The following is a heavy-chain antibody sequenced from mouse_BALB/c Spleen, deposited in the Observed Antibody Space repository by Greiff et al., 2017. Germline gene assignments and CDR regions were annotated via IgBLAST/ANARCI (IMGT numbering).Heavy chain of an antibody. CDR1: GYSITSGYY. CDR2: ISYDGSN. D-gene: IGHD2-14*01. Sequence: VQLQQSGPGLVKPSQSLSLTCSVTGYSITSGYYWNWIRQFPGNKLEWMGYISYDGSNNYNPSLKNRISITRDTSKNQFFLKLNSVTTEDTATYYCARKPTIGTVDYWGQGTTLTVSS. J-gene: IGHJ2*01. CDR3: ARKPTIGTVDY. V-gene: IGHV3-6*02.